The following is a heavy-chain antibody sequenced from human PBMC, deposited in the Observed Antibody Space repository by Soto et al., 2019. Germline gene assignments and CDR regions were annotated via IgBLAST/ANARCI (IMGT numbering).Heavy chain of an antibody. V-gene: IGHV1-18*04. CDR1: GYTFTSYG. J-gene: IGHJ4*02. Sequence: GASVKVSCKASGYTFTSYGISWVRQAPGQELEWMGWISAYNGNTNYAQKLQGRVTMTTDTSTSTAYMELRSLRSDDTAVYYCAMVPSPPGGGATNLIDYWGQGTLVTVSS. CDR2: ISAYNGNT. CDR3: AMVPSPPGGGATNLIDY. D-gene: IGHD1-26*01.